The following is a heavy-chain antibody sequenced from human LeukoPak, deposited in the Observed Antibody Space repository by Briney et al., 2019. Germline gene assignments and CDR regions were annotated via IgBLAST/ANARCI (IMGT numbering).Heavy chain of an antibody. V-gene: IGHV1-46*03. Sequence: ASVKVSCKASGYTFTSYYMHWVRQAPGQGLEWMGIINPSGGSTSYAQKFQGRVTMTRDTSTSTVYMELSSLRSEDTAVYYCARAHCSGGSCYSVARGPQLGHFDYWGQGTLVTVSS. CDR2: INPSGGST. D-gene: IGHD2-15*01. CDR1: GYTFTSYY. J-gene: IGHJ4*02. CDR3: ARAHCSGGSCYSVARGPQLGHFDY.